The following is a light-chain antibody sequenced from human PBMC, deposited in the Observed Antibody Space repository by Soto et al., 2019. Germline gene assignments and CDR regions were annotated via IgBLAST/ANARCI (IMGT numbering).Light chain of an antibody. CDR1: QTISSW. CDR3: QHYNSYSEA. CDR2: KAS. V-gene: IGKV1-5*03. J-gene: IGKJ1*01. Sequence: DIQMTQSPSTLSGSVGDRVTITCRASQTISSWLAWYQQKPGKAPKILIYKASTLKSGVPSRFSGSGSGTEFTLTISSLQPDDFATYYYQHYNSYSEAFGQGTKVDIK.